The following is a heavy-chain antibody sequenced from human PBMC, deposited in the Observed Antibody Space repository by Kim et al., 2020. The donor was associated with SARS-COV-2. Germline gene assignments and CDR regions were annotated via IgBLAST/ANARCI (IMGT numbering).Heavy chain of an antibody. Sequence: GTTDLAEPVKGHFTISRDVSQNTLYLQMNSLKTEDTAIYYCTTMASASFDYWGQGTLVTVSP. D-gene: IGHD5-12*01. J-gene: IGHJ4*02. CDR3: TTMASASFDY. V-gene: IGHV3-15*01. CDR2: GTT.